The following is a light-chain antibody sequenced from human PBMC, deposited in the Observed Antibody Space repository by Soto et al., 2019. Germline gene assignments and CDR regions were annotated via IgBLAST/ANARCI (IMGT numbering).Light chain of an antibody. CDR3: KQYYSTPRT. V-gene: IGKV4-1*01. J-gene: IGKJ4*01. CDR1: QSVLYSSNNKNY. CDR2: WAS. Sequence: DIVMTQSPDSLAVSLGERATINCKSSQSVLYSSNNKNYLAWYQQKPGQPPKLLIYWASTRESGVPDRFSGSGSGTDFTLTISSLQAEDVAFYYGKQYYSTPRTFGGGTKVEIK.